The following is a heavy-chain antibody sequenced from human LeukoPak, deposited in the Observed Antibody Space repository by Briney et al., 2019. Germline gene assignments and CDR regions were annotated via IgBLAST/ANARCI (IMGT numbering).Heavy chain of an antibody. Sequence: SETLSLTCTVSGGSISSYYWSWIRQPPGKGLEWIGYIYYSGSTNYNPSLKSRVTISVDTSKNQFSLKLSSVTAADTAVYYCARSPNSYGYDPHFDYWGQGTLVTVSS. CDR2: IYYSGST. D-gene: IGHD5-18*01. CDR1: GGSISSYY. J-gene: IGHJ4*02. V-gene: IGHV4-59*01. CDR3: ARSPNSYGYDPHFDY.